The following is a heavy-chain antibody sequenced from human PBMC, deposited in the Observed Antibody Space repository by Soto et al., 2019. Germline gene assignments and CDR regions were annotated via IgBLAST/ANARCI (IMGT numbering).Heavy chain of an antibody. CDR1: GNAFSNSA. J-gene: IGHJ6*02. V-gene: IGHV1-69*13. D-gene: IGHD5-18*01. CDR3: AREANGYGGGFSYYVMEV. Sequence: GASVKVSCKASGNAFSNSALSWVRQAPGQGLEWMGGIIPMFGSVDYAQKFLGRLTVTVDEATTTACMELSSLRPEDTAVYYCAREANGYGGGFSYYVMEVWGQGTTVTVSS. CDR2: IIPMFGSV.